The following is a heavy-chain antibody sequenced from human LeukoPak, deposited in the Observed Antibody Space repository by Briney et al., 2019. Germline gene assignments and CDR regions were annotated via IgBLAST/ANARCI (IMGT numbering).Heavy chain of an antibody. V-gene: IGHV4-34*01. Sequence: SETLSLTCAVYGGSFSGYYWSWIRQPPGKGLEWVGEINHSGSTNYNPSLKSRVIISVDTSKNQFSLKLSSVTAADTAVYYCARRLGGYSYGYRSYFDYWGQGTLVTVSS. CDR1: GGSFSGYY. D-gene: IGHD5-18*01. CDR2: INHSGST. CDR3: ARRLGGYSYGYRSYFDY. J-gene: IGHJ4*02.